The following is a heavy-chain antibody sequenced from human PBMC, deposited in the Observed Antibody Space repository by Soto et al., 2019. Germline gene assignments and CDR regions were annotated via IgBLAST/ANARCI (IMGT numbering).Heavy chain of an antibody. CDR3: TRHALQYCGGDCYLLPYFDL. J-gene: IGHJ2*01. D-gene: IGHD2-21*02. Sequence: GGSLRLSCAASGFTFSGSAMHWVRQASGKGLEWVGRIRSKANSYATAYAASVKGRFTISRDDSKNTAYLQMNSLKTEDTAVYYCTRHALQYCGGDCYLLPYFDLWGRGTLVTVPS. V-gene: IGHV3-73*01. CDR1: GFTFSGSA. CDR2: IRSKANSYAT.